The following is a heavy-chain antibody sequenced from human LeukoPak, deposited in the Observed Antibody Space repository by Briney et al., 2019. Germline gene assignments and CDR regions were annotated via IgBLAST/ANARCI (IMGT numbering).Heavy chain of an antibody. CDR2: IPSDGSDN. Sequence: GGSLRLSCAASVFSFSTYGFHWVRQAPGKGLEWVAFIPSDGSDNYYANSVKGRFTISRDNSKNTLYLQMNSLRSEDTAVYYCAKGLGDYDDFRLGYWGQGTLVTVSS. CDR3: AKGLGDYDDFRLGY. CDR1: VFSFSTYG. D-gene: IGHD4-17*01. J-gene: IGHJ4*02. V-gene: IGHV3-30*02.